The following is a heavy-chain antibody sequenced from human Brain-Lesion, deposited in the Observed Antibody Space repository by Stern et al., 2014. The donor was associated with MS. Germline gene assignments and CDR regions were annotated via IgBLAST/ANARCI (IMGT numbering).Heavy chain of an antibody. Sequence: QVQLVQSGAEVKKPGASGRVSCEASGNSFTHFYIHWVRHAPGQGLEWMGWINPNSGGTKFAQKFQGWVTITRDTSMTTAYMEVTSLTSDDTAVYYCARGGRYYADYWGQGTLVTVSS. V-gene: IGHV1-2*04. CDR3: ARGGRYYADY. J-gene: IGHJ4*02. CDR1: GNSFTHFY. D-gene: IGHD2-2*01. CDR2: INPNSGGT.